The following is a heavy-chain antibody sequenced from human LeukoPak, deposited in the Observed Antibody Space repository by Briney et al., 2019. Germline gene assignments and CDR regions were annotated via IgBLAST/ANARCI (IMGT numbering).Heavy chain of an antibody. CDR2: IRYDGSNQ. J-gene: IGHJ4*02. V-gene: IGHV3-30*02. CDR1: GFSFSTYG. D-gene: IGHD2-15*01. CDR3: ATDGGAFDVDY. Sequence: HPGGSLRLSCATSGFSFSTYGMHWVRQAPGKGLEWVAFIRYDGSNQYYAASVKGRFTISRDSSKNTLYLQMNSLRPEDTAVYSCATDGGAFDVDYWGQGTLVTVSS.